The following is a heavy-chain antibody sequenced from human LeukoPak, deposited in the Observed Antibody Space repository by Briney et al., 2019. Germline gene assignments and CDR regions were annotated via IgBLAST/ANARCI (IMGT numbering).Heavy chain of an antibody. CDR3: ARADLQGWLQPTYGMDV. CDR2: ISSTSNYI. Sequence: GGSLRLSCAASGFTFSTYAISWVRQAPGKGLEWVSCISSTSNYIFYADSVRGRFTISRDNAKNSLYLQMDSLRAEDTAVYYCARADLQGWLQPTYGMDVWGQGTTVTVSS. CDR1: GFTFSTYA. D-gene: IGHD5-24*01. V-gene: IGHV3-21*01. J-gene: IGHJ6*02.